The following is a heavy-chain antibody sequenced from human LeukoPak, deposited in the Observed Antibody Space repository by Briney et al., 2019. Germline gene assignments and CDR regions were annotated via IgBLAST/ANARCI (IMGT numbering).Heavy chain of an antibody. D-gene: IGHD1-1*01. CDR1: GGTFSSYA. J-gene: IGHJ6*02. CDR3: ARDRYPYGMDV. Sequence: SEKVSCKASGGTFSSYAISWVRQAPGQGLEWMGGIIPIFGTANYAQKFQGRVTITADESTSTAYMELISLRSEDTAVYFCARDRYPYGMDVWGQGTTVTVSS. CDR2: IIPIFGTA. V-gene: IGHV1-69*01.